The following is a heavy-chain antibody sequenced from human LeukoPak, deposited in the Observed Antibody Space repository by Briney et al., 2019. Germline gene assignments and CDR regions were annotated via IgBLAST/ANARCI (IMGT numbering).Heavy chain of an antibody. CDR3: ARSSGTRDWYFDL. CDR1: GGSISRSIYY. Sequence: PSETLALTCTVSGGSISRSIYYWSWIRQPPGKGLEWIGFIYYSGNTNYNPSLKSRVTISVDTSKNQFSLKLSSVTAADAAVYYCARSSGTRDWYFDLWGRGTLVTVSS. CDR2: IYYSGNT. V-gene: IGHV4-61*01. J-gene: IGHJ2*01.